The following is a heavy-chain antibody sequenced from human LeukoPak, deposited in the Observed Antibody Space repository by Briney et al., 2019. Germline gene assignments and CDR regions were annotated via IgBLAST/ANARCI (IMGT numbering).Heavy chain of an antibody. CDR2: IYPGDSDT. J-gene: IGHJ3*02. CDR1: GYSFTSYW. D-gene: IGHD1-26*01. Sequence: PGESLKISCKGSGYSFTSYWIGWVRQMPGKGLEWMGIIYPGDSDTRYSPSFQGQVTISADKSISTAYLQWSSLKASDTAMYYCARRQGGSYQSDAFDIWGQGTMVTVSS. CDR3: ARRQGGSYQSDAFDI. V-gene: IGHV5-51*01.